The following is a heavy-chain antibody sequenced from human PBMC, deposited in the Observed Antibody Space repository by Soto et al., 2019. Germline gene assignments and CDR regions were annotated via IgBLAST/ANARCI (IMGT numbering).Heavy chain of an antibody. V-gene: IGHV3-11*01. Sequence: GGSLRLSCAASGFTFSDYYMSWIRKAPGKGLEWVSYISSSGSTIYYADSVKGRFTISGDNAKNSLYLQMNSLRAEDTAVYYCARVPGDTCYDYVWGSYRHYGMDVWGQGTTVTVSS. CDR2: ISSSGSTI. CDR3: ARVPGDTCYDYVWGSYRHYGMDV. D-gene: IGHD3-16*02. J-gene: IGHJ6*02. CDR1: GFTFSDYY.